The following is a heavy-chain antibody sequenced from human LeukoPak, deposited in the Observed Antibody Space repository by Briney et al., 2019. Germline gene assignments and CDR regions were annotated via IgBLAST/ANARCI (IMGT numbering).Heavy chain of an antibody. CDR2: IYYSGST. J-gene: IGHJ5*02. D-gene: IGHD3-10*01. V-gene: IGHV4-39*01. CDR1: GGSISSSSYY. Sequence: SETLSLTCTVSGGSISSSSYYWGWIRQPPGKGLEWIGSIYYSGSTYYNPSLKSRVTISVDTSKNQFSLKLSSVTAADTAVYYCARRVRMVRGRGEPYNWFDPWGQGTLVTVSS. CDR3: ARRVRMVRGRGEPYNWFDP.